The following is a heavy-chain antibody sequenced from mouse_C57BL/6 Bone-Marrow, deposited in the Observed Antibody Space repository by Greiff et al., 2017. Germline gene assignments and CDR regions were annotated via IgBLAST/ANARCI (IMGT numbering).Heavy chain of an antibody. CDR1: GFTITDDY. CDR3: TGSIYYYLYFDV. Sequence: VQLQQPGAELVRPGASVKLSCTASGFTITDDYMHWVKQRPEQGLEWIGWIDPDNGDTDYASTFQGKATITADTSSNTAYLQLSSLTSEDTAVYCCTGSIYYYLYFDVWGTGTTVTVSS. D-gene: IGHD1-1*01. CDR2: IDPDNGDT. V-gene: IGHV14-4*01. J-gene: IGHJ1*03.